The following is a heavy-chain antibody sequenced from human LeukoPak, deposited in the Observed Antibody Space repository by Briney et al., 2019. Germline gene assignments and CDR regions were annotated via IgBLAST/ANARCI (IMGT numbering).Heavy chain of an antibody. CDR3: ARDREITIFGVVISEFYGMDV. D-gene: IGHD3-3*01. CDR2: ISSSGSTI. J-gene: IGHJ6*02. Sequence: GGSLRLSCAASGFTFSDYYMSWIRQAPGKGQEWVSYISSSGSTIYYADSVKGRFTISRDNAKNSLYLQMNSLRAEDTAVYYCARDREITIFGVVISEFYGMDVWGQGTTVTVSS. CDR1: GFTFSDYY. V-gene: IGHV3-11*01.